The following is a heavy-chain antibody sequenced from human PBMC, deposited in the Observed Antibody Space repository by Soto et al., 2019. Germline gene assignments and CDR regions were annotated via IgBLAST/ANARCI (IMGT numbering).Heavy chain of an antibody. J-gene: IGHJ6*02. CDR2: IYYSGST. V-gene: IGHV4-39*01. CDR1: GGSISSSSYY. D-gene: IGHD6-13*01. Sequence: ASETLSLTCTVSGGSISSSSYYWGWFRQPPGKGLEWIGSIYYSGSTYYNPSLKSRVTISVDTSKHQFSLKLSSVTAADTAVYYCARLDSSSGYYYYGMDVWGQGSTVTVS. CDR3: ARLDSSSGYYYYGMDV.